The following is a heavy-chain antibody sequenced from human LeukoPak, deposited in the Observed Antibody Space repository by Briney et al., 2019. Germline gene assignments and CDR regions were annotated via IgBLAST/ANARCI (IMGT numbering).Heavy chain of an antibody. Sequence: GGSLRLSCAASGFTFSTYGMHWVRQAPGKGLEWVAFIRYDGSNKYYAGSVKGRFTISRDNSKNTLYLQMNSLRAEDTAMYYCAKMGGGDYDILTDYWGQGTLVTVSS. CDR2: IRYDGSNK. CDR1: GFTFSTYG. J-gene: IGHJ4*02. D-gene: IGHD3-9*01. CDR3: AKMGGGDYDILTDY. V-gene: IGHV3-30*02.